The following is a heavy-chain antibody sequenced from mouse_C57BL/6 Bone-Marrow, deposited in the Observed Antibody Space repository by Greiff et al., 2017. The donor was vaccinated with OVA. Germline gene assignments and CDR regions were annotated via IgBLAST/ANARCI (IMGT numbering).Heavy chain of an antibody. D-gene: IGHD4-1*01. CDR1: GFTFSDYY. CDR3: ARQNWDWFAY. Sequence: EVQLMESGGGLVQPGGSLKLSCAASGFTFSDYYMYWVRQTPEKRLEWVAYISNGGGSTYYPDTVKGRFTISRDNAKNTLYLQMSRLKSEDTAMYYCARQNWDWFAYWGQGTLVTVSA. V-gene: IGHV5-12*01. CDR2: ISNGGGST. J-gene: IGHJ3*01.